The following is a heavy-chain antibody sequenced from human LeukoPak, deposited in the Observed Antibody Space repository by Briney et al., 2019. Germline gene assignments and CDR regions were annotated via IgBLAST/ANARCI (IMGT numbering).Heavy chain of an antibody. CDR3: ARRDYYDSNGNVYYYMDV. V-gene: IGHV4-59*01. CDR1: GGSISSYY. J-gene: IGHJ6*03. Sequence: PSETLSLTCTVSGGSISSYYWSWIRQPPGKGLEWIGYIYYSGSTNYNPSLKSRVTISVDTSKNQFSLKLSSVTAADTAVYYCARRDYYDSNGNVYYYMDVWGKGTTVTVSS. D-gene: IGHD3-22*01. CDR2: IYYSGST.